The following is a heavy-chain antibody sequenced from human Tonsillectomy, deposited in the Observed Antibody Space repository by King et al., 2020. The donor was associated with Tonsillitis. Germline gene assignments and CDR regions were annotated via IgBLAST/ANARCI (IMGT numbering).Heavy chain of an antibody. CDR2: INPSGGST. D-gene: IGHD3-10*01. V-gene: IGHV1-46*01. CDR3: AREFMVRGVIDAFDI. J-gene: IGHJ3*02. Sequence: QLVQSGAEVKKPGASVKISCKSSGYTFTTYYIYWVRKAPGQRLEWMGIINPSGGSTSYAQKFQGRVTMTRDTSTSTVNMELSSLRSEDTAVYYCAREFMVRGVIDAFDIWGQGTMVTVSS. CDR1: GYTFTTYY.